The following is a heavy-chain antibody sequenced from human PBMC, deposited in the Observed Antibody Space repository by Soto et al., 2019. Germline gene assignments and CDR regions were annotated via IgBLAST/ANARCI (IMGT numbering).Heavy chain of an antibody. D-gene: IGHD3-10*01. CDR3: ARDETVIRGVIKRGGGLDL. J-gene: IGHJ6*04. Sequence: QVQLEQSGAEVKMPGSSVTVSCKAYGATFTKYAFNWVRQAPGQGLEWMGGIIPLFGSTNYAERFQGRLTVTTNESTSTVFMELSSLTSDDTAIYYCARDETVIRGVIKRGGGLDLWGKGTTVIVSS. V-gene: IGHV1-69*19. CDR1: GATFTKYA. CDR2: IIPLFGST.